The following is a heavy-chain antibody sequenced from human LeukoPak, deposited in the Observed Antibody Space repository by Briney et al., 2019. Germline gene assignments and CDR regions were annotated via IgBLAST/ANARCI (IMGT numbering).Heavy chain of an antibody. CDR3: ASQSFSSTSSLDD. J-gene: IGHJ4*02. D-gene: IGHD2-2*01. CDR1: GGSISSGDYY. Sequence: PSETLSLTCTVSGGSISSGDYYWSWIRQPPGKGLEWIGYIYYSGSTYYNPSLKSRVTISVDTSKNQFSLKLSSVTAADTAVYYCASQSFSSTSSLDDWGQGTLVTVSS. CDR2: IYYSGST. V-gene: IGHV4-30-4*01.